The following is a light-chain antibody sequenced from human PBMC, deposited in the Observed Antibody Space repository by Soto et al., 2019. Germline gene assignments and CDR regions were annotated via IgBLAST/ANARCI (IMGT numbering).Light chain of an antibody. CDR3: QNYNSYSEA. CDR2: KAS. J-gene: IGKJ1*01. V-gene: IGKV1-5*03. CDR1: QTISSW. Sequence: DIQMTQSPSTLSGSVGDRVTITCRASQTISSWLAWYQQKPGKAPKLLIYKASTLKSGVPSRFSGSGSGTEFTLPIRSLQPDDFSTYYCQNYNSYSEAFGQGTKVDIK.